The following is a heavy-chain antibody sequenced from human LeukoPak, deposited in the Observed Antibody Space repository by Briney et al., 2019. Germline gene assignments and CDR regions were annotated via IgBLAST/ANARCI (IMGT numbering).Heavy chain of an antibody. D-gene: IGHD3-22*01. J-gene: IGHJ3*02. Sequence: GGSLRLSCEASGFTFSSYSMTWVRQAPGKGLEWVSSISSSSSYIYYADSVKGRFTISRDNAKNSLYLQMNSLRAEDTAVYYCARDRLVNPDAFDIWGQGTMVTVSS. CDR1: GFTFSSYS. CDR3: ARDRLVNPDAFDI. CDR2: ISSSSSYI. V-gene: IGHV3-21*01.